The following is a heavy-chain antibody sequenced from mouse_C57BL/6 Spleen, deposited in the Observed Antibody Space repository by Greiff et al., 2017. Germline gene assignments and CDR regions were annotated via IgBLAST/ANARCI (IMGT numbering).Heavy chain of an antibody. Sequence: EVNLVESEGGLVQPGSSMKLSCTASGFTFSDYYMAWVRQVPEKGLEWVANINYDGSSTYYLDSLKSRFIISRDNAKNILYLQMSSLKSEDTATYYCARDRGTYGYDVGFAYWGQGTLVTVSA. CDR1: GFTFSDYY. CDR2: INYDGSST. CDR3: ARDRGTYGYDVGFAY. J-gene: IGHJ3*01. D-gene: IGHD2-2*01. V-gene: IGHV5-16*01.